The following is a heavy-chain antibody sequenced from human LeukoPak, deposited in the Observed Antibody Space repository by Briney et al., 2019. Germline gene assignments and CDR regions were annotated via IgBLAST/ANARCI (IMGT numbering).Heavy chain of an antibody. J-gene: IGHJ3*02. CDR2: IYYSGST. V-gene: IGHV4-39*01. CDR3: ARQVSGYDSTDAFDI. Sequence: PSETLSLTCTVSGGSISSSSYYWGWIRQPPGKGLEWIGSIYYSGSTYYNPSLKSRVTISVDTSKNQFSLKLSSVTAADTAVYYCARQVSGYDSTDAFDIWGQGTMVTVSS. D-gene: IGHD5-12*01. CDR1: GGSISSSSYY.